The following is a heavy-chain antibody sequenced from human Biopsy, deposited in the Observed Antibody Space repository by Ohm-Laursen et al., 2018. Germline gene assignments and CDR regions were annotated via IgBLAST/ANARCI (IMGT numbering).Heavy chain of an antibody. J-gene: IGHJ5*02. D-gene: IGHD1-14*01. CDR2: ISRSVSHI. Sequence: SLRLSCAAPGFSLRNFTINWARQAPGKGLEWVSSISRSVSHILYAETLKGRFTSSRDNAKNSVYLQMNSLRVEDTGVYYCARRRTHLLPDHDWFDPWGQGTLVTVSS. CDR1: GFSLRNFT. V-gene: IGHV3-21*06. CDR3: ARRRTHLLPDHDWFDP.